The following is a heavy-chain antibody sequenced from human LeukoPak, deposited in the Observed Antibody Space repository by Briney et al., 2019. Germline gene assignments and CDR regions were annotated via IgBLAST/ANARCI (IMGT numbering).Heavy chain of an antibody. CDR2: INPNSGGT. CDR1: GYTFTGYY. D-gene: IGHD3-3*01. CDR3: ARVTTIFGVVTILDY. J-gene: IGHJ4*02. Sequence: ASVKVSCKASGYTFTGYYVHWVRQAPGQGLEWMGRINPNSGGTNYAQKFQGRVTMTRDTSISTAYMELSRLRSDDTAVYYCARVTTIFGVVTILDYWGQGTLVTVSS. V-gene: IGHV1-2*06.